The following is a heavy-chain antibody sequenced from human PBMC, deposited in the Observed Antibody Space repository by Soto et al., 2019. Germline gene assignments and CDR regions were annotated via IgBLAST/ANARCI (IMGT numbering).Heavy chain of an antibody. V-gene: IGHV4-30-4*01. Sequence: NPSETLSLTCTVSGGSISSGDYYWSWIRQPPGKGLEWIGYIYYSGSTYYNPSLKSRVTISVDTSKNQFSLKLSSVTAADTAVYYCARIRFLEWSPFDYWGQGTLVTVSS. D-gene: IGHD3-3*01. J-gene: IGHJ4*02. CDR3: ARIRFLEWSPFDY. CDR2: IYYSGST. CDR1: GGSISSGDYY.